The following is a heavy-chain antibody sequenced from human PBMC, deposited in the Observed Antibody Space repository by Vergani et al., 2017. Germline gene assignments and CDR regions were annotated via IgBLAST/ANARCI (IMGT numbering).Heavy chain of an antibody. D-gene: IGHD4-17*01. CDR1: GFTFSSYW. J-gene: IGHJ6*02. CDR2: IKQDGSEK. CDR3: ARYYGDYVVFGYYYYGMTS. Sequence: EVQLVESGGGLVQPGGSLRLSCAASGFTFSSYWMSWVRQAPGKGLEWVANIKQDGSEKYYVDSVKGRFTISRDNAKNSLYLQMNSLRAEDTAVYYCARYYGDYVVFGYYYYGMTSGAKGPRSPSP. V-gene: IGHV3-7*03.